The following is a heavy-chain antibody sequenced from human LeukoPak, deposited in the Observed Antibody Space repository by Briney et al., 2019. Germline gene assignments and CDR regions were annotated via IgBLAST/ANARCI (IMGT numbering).Heavy chain of an antibody. Sequence: PGGSLRLSCSASGFTFSDYYMSWIRQAPGKGLEWVSYISGSSSYTNYADSVKGRFTISRDNAKNSLYLQMNSLRAEDTAVFYCARDRQGDGYDMDYWGQGTLVTVFS. J-gene: IGHJ4*02. V-gene: IGHV3-11*05. D-gene: IGHD5-24*01. CDR3: ARDRQGDGYDMDY. CDR2: ISGSSSYT. CDR1: GFTFSDYY.